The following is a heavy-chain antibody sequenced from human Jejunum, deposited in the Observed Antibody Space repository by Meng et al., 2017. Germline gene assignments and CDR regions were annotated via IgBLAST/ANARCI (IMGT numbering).Heavy chain of an antibody. D-gene: IGHD4-17*01. CDR2: IYYSGST. Sequence: VQLQDSGPGLVKPSQALFPTFLVSGGSISSGDYYWSWIRQPPGKGLEWIGYIYYSGSTYYNPSLKSRVTISVDTSKNQFSLKLSSVTAADTAVYYCARTYADYPSYYFDYWGQGTLVTVSS. CDR1: GGSISSGDYY. CDR3: ARTYADYPSYYFDY. V-gene: IGHV4-30-4*01. J-gene: IGHJ4*02.